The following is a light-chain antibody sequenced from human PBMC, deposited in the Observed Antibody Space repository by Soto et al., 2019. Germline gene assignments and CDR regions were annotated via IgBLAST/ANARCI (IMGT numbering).Light chain of an antibody. V-gene: IGKV4-1*01. CDR3: QQYYTVPYT. J-gene: IGKJ2*01. Sequence: DIVMTQSPESLAVSLGERATISCRSSRSLLKRSNSKNFLAWYQQKPGQPPKLLISWASIREPGVPDRFSGSGSGTDFTLTIGSLQGEDVAVYYCQQYYTVPYTFGQGTKPEIK. CDR2: WAS. CDR1: RSLLKRSNSKNF.